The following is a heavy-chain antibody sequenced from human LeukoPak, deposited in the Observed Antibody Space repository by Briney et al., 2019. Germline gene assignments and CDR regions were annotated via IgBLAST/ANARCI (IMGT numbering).Heavy chain of an antibody. CDR1: GFTFSILD. D-gene: IGHD6-13*01. CDR3: ARDRRRGEYSSSWYFDY. CDR2: ISGNGGRT. Sequence: PGGSLRLSCAASGFTFSILDMSWVRQAPGKGLEWVSAISGNGGRTYYADSVKGRFTISRDNSKNTLYLQMNSLRAEDTAVYYCARDRRRGEYSSSWYFDYWGQGTLVTVSS. V-gene: IGHV3-23*01. J-gene: IGHJ4*02.